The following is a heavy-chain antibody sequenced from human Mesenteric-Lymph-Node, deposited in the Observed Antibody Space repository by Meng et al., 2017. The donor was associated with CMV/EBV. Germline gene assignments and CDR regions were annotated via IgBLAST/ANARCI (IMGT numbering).Heavy chain of an antibody. Sequence: SVKVSCKVSGRLSRTSVISWVRQAPGQGLEWMGGVIPMVGRTNYGQKFQGRVTITADKSATTAHMELHSLRSEDTAVYYWAISRVLSTSTSRPPTYGMDVWGQGTTVTVSS. CDR3: AISRVLSTSTSRPPTYGMDV. CDR1: GRLSRTSV. V-gene: IGHV1-69*10. CDR2: VIPMVGRT. J-gene: IGHJ6*02. D-gene: IGHD2/OR15-2a*01.